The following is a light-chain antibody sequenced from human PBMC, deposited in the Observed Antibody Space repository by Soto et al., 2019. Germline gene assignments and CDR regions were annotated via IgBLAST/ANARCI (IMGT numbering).Light chain of an antibody. Sequence: DIVLTQSPGTLSLSPGDGATLSCRASETVSSSYLAWYQQKPGQAPRLLIYGASSRATGIPDRFSGSGSGTDFTLPISRLEPEDFAVYYCQQYGRSRTFGQVTKVDFK. J-gene: IGKJ1*01. CDR3: QQYGRSRT. CDR2: GAS. CDR1: ETVSSSY. V-gene: IGKV3-20*01.